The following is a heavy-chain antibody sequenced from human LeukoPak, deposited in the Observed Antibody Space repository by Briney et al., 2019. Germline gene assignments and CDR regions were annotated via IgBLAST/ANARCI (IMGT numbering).Heavy chain of an antibody. CDR1: GFTFSSYA. CDR3: AKPTYYDFWSGSLPGAFDI. D-gene: IGHD3-3*01. V-gene: IGHV3-23*01. J-gene: IGHJ3*02. Sequence: PGGSLRLSCAASGFTFSSYAMSWVRQAPGKGLEWVSAISGSGGSTYYADSVKGRFTISRDNSKNTLYPQMNSLRAEDTAVYYCAKPTYYDFWSGSLPGAFDIWGQGTMVTVSS. CDR2: ISGSGGST.